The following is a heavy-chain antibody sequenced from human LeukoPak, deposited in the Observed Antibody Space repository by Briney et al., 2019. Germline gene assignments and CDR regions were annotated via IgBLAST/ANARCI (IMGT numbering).Heavy chain of an antibody. J-gene: IGHJ5*02. CDR1: GFTFSSYS. Sequence: PGRSLRLSCAASGFTFSSYSMNWVRQAPGKGLEWVSSISSSSSYIYYADSVKGRFTISRDNAKNSLYLQMNSLRAEDTAVYYCARAVGEQWLVPVPNWFDPWGQGTLVTVSS. CDR2: ISSSSSYI. CDR3: ARAVGEQWLVPVPNWFDP. D-gene: IGHD6-19*01. V-gene: IGHV3-21*01.